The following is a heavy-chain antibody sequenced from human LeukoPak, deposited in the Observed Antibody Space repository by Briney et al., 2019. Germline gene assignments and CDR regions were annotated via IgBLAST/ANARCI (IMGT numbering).Heavy chain of an antibody. V-gene: IGHV4-34*01. J-gene: IGHJ3*02. D-gene: IGHD6-19*01. CDR3: ARQERSSGWYTDDAFDI. Sequence: PSETLSFTCAVYGGSFSGYYWSWIRQPPGKGLEWIGEINHSGSTNYNPSLKSRVTISVDTSKNQFSLKLSSVTAADTAVYYCARQERSSGWYTDDAFDIWGQGTMVTVSS. CDR1: GGSFSGYY. CDR2: INHSGST.